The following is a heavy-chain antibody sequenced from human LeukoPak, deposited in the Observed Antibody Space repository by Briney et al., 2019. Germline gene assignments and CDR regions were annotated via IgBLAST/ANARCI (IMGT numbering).Heavy chain of an antibody. CDR1: GGSVSSGSYY. V-gene: IGHV4-61*01. J-gene: IGHJ4*02. CDR3: ARGLSNTMINY. D-gene: IGHD3-22*01. Sequence: ETLSLTCTVSGGSVSSGSYYWSWIRHLPGKGLEWIGYIYYSGSTNYNPSLKSRVTISVDTSKDQFSLKLSSVTAADTAVYYCARGLSNTMINYWGQGTLVTVSS. CDR2: IYYSGST.